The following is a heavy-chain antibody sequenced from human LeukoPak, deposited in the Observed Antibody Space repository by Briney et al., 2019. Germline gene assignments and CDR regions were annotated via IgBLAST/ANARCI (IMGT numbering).Heavy chain of an antibody. J-gene: IGHJ3*02. V-gene: IGHV4-59*11. CDR3: ARRSLCSSTSCYAFDI. CDR1: GVSISSHY. CDR2: IYYSGST. Sequence: WETLSLSCTVSGVSISSHYMSWIRQPPGKGLEWIGYIYYSGSTNYNPSLKSRVTISVDKSKNQFSLKLSSVTAADTAVYYCARRSLCSSTSCYAFDIWGQGTMVTVSS. D-gene: IGHD2-2*01.